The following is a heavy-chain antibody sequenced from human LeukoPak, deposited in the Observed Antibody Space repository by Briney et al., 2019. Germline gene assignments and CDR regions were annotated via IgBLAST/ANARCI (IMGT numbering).Heavy chain of an antibody. Sequence: TSETLSLTCIVPGGSISSSTYYWAWIRQPPGKGLEWIADIYYAGSSFYNSSLKSRIPTSVDTSQNQFSLKLSSVTAADTAVYYCARGRAAAAYYYYYMDVWGKGTTVTVSS. V-gene: IGHV4-39*01. CDR1: GGSISSSTYY. CDR3: ARGRAAAAYYYYYMDV. D-gene: IGHD6-13*01. CDR2: IYYAGSS. J-gene: IGHJ6*03.